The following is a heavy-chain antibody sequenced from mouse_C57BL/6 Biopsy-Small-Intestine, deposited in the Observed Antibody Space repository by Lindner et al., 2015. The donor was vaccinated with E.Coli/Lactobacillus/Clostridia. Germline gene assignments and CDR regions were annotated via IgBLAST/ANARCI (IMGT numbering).Heavy chain of an antibody. Sequence: VQLQESGPELVKPGASVKISCKASGYAFSTSWMHWVKQRPGKGLEWIGRIYPGDGDTNHNETFKDKATLTADRSSNTAFMELRSLTSEDSAVYFCARRPFDYWGQGTSLTVSS. CDR2: IYPGDGDT. J-gene: IGHJ2*02. CDR1: GYAFSTSW. V-gene: IGHV1-82*01. CDR3: ARRPFDY.